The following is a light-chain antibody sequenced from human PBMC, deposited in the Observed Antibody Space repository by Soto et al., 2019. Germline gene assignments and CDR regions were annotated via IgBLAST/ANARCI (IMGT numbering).Light chain of an antibody. J-gene: IGLJ3*02. V-gene: IGLV2-23*01. CDR1: SSDVGSYNI. CDR2: EGS. Sequence: QSALTQPASVSGSPGQSITISCTGTSSDVGSYNIVSWYQQHPGKAPKHIIYEGSKRPSGDSNRFSGSKSGNTASLTISGLQAEDEADYYYCSYASSSSWVFGGGTKLTVL. CDR3: CSYASSSSWV.